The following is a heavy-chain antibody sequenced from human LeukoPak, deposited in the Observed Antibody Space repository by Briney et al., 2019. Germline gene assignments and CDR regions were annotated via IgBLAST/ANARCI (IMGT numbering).Heavy chain of an antibody. V-gene: IGHV1-24*01. Sequence: ASVKVSYKASGYTFTSYGISWVRPAPGKGLEWMGGFDPEDGETIYAQKFQGRVTMTEDTSTNTAYMELSSLRSEDTAVYYCATVRVVVVRGAKPYYYGMDVWGQGATVTVSS. CDR1: GYTFTSYG. CDR3: ATVRVVVVRGAKPYYYGMDV. J-gene: IGHJ6*02. CDR2: FDPEDGET. D-gene: IGHD3-10*01.